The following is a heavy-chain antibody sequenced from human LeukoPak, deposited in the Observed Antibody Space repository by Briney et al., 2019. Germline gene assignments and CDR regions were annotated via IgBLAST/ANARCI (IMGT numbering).Heavy chain of an antibody. CDR3: ASVTAAQPRFDY. CDR2: IVVGSGNT. J-gene: IGHJ4*02. V-gene: IGHV1-58*01. Sequence: ASVKVSCKASGLTFTSSAVQWVRQARGQRLEWIGWIVVGSGNTNYAQKFQERVTITRDMSTSTAYMELSSLRSEDTAVYYCASVTAAQPRFDYWGQGTLVTVSS. D-gene: IGHD1-14*01. CDR1: GLTFTSSA.